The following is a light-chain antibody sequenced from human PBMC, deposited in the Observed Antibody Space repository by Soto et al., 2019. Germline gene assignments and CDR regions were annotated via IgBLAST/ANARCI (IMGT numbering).Light chain of an antibody. V-gene: IGKV3-20*01. CDR2: AVS. CDR3: QHYGRSPWT. CDR1: QSVSANY. Sequence: EIVLKQSPGTLYLSPGERATLSCRASQSVSANYLAWHQQKPGQAPRLLIYAVSRRATGIPDRFSGSGSGTDFTVTISRLEPEDFAVYYCQHYGRSPWTFGQGTKVEI. J-gene: IGKJ1*01.